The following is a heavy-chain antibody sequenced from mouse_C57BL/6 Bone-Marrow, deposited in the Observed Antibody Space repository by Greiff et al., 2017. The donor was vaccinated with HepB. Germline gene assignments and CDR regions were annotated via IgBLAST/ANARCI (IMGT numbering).Heavy chain of an antibody. D-gene: IGHD1-1*01. J-gene: IGHJ1*03. V-gene: IGHV5-9-1*02. CDR2: ISSGGDYI. Sequence: EVKLVESGEGLVKPGGSLKLSCAASGFTFSSYAMSWVRQTPEKRLEWVAYISSGGDYIYYADTVKGRFTISRDNARNTLYLQMSSLKSEDTAMYYCTRDRGTTVVAHWYFDVWGTGTTVTVSS. CDR3: TRDRGTTVVAHWYFDV. CDR1: GFTFSSYA.